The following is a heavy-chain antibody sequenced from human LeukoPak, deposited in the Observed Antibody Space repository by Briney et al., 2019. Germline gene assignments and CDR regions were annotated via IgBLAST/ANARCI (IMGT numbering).Heavy chain of an antibody. Sequence: ASVKLSRKAAGYSFTCYGFSLVRQAPGPGLEWMGWISAYNGNTDYAQKLKGRVTTTTDTSTRTAYMKLRSLRSDDTAVYYCARVPETGYSSGWYPIDYWGQGTLVTVSS. D-gene: IGHD6-19*01. J-gene: IGHJ4*02. CDR1: GYSFTCYG. CDR2: ISAYNGNT. CDR3: ARVPETGYSSGWYPIDY. V-gene: IGHV1-18*01.